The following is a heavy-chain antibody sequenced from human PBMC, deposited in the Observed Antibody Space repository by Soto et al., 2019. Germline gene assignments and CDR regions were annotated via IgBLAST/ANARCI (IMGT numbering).Heavy chain of an antibody. V-gene: IGHV4-38-2*01. CDR3: ARARWYDAFDV. D-gene: IGHD2-15*01. J-gene: IGHJ3*01. CDR2: IFHGGNT. Sequence: SETLSLTCAVSGFFISSGNYWGWIRKPPGKGLEWIGSIFHGGNTYYNPSLKSRVTISVDMSKNQFSLKLNSVTAADTAVYYCARARWYDAFDVWGQGTVVTVSS. CDR1: GFFISSGNY.